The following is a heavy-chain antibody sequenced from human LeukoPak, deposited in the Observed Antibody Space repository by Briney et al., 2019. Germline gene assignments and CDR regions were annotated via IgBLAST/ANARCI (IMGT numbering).Heavy chain of an antibody. CDR2: IHDSGST. CDR3: ARGRGYGEAFDI. Sequence: ASETLSLTCTVSGGSIRDYDWSWIRQPPGKGLEWIGYIHDSGSTMYNPSLKSRVTISVDTSKNQFSLKLSFVTAADTAVYYCARGRGYGEAFDIWGQGTMVTVAS. J-gene: IGHJ3*02. D-gene: IGHD5-18*01. V-gene: IGHV4-59*01. CDR1: GGSIRDYD.